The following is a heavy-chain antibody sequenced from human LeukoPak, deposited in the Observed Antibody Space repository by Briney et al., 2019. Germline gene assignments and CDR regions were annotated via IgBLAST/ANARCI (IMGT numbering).Heavy chain of an antibody. J-gene: IGHJ5*02. CDR3: ARRGTIAVPVFWFDP. Sequence: GGSLRLSCAVSGFTFSNYGMSWVRQAPGKGLEWVSTISGSGGRTYHADSVKGRFTISRDNAKNSVYLQINRLRAEDTAVYYCARRGTIAVPVFWFDPWGQGTLVIVSS. D-gene: IGHD6-19*01. CDR1: GFTFSNYG. V-gene: IGHV3-23*01. CDR2: ISGSGGRT.